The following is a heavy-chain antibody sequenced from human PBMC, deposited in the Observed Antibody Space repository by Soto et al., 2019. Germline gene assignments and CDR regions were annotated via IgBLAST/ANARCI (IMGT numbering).Heavy chain of an antibody. CDR2: IYYSGST. J-gene: IGHJ6*02. V-gene: IGHV4-30-4*01. Sequence: QVQLQESGPGLVKPSQTLSLTCTVSGGSISSGDYYWSWIRQPPGKGLEWIGYIYYSGSTYYNPSLKRRVTISVDTSKNQFSLKLSSVTAADTAVYYCARGSPLYSGSGSYYKPHYGMDVWGQGTTVTVSS. D-gene: IGHD3-10*01. CDR3: ARGSPLYSGSGSYYKPHYGMDV. CDR1: GGSISSGDYY.